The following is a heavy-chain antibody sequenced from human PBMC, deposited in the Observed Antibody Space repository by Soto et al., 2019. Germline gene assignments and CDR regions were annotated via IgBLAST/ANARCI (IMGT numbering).Heavy chain of an antibody. CDR1: GGSISSSSYY. V-gene: IGHV4-39*01. CDR3: ARQSSTSMAARYFDY. D-gene: IGHD6-6*01. CDR2: IYYSGST. J-gene: IGHJ4*02. Sequence: LQLQESGPGLVKPSETLSLTCTVSGGSISSSSYYWGWIRQPPGKGLEWIGSIYYSGSTYYNPSLKSRVTISVDTSKNQFSLKLSSVTAADTAFYYCARQSSTSMAARYFDYWGQGTLVTVSS.